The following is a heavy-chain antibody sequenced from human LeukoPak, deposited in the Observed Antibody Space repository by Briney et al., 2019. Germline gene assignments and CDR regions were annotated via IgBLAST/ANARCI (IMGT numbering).Heavy chain of an antibody. CDR1: GYTFIDYY. D-gene: IGHD6-19*01. CDR2: INPNSGGT. J-gene: IGHJ4*02. V-gene: IGHV1-2*06. Sequence: GASVKVSCKASGYTFIDYYIHWVRQAPGQGLECMGRINPNSGGTSYAQKFQDRVTMTRDASISTAYMELSRLRSDDTAVYYCARDLAGYSSGWYYFDYWGQGTLVTVSS. CDR3: ARDLAGYSSGWYYFDY.